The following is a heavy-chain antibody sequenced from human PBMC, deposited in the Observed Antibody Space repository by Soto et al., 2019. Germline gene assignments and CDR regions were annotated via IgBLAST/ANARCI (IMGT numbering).Heavy chain of an antibody. Sequence: PGGSLRLSCAASGFTFSDYYMSWIRQAPGKGLEWVSYISSSSSYTNYADSVKGRFTISRDNAKNSLYLQMNSLRAEDTAVYYCARDLLGYEDPYRYYYGMDVWGQGTTVTVSS. V-gene: IGHV3-11*05. CDR2: ISSSSSYT. J-gene: IGHJ6*02. CDR3: ARDLLGYEDPYRYYYGMDV. CDR1: GFTFSDYY. D-gene: IGHD2-21*01.